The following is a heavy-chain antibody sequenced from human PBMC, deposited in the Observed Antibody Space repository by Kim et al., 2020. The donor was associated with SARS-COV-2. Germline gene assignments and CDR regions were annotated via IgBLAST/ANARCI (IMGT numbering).Heavy chain of an antibody. J-gene: IGHJ3*01. D-gene: IGHD3-10*01. CDR3: VRRLVISGTYWGVFEI. CDR1: GFSFSDYG. V-gene: IGHV3-23*01. Sequence: GGSLRLSCVASGFSFSDYGMSWVRQAPGKGLEWVSSMSADSTKKYYAESVRGRFSISRDNTKNTLFLTMNNLRAEDTAVFYCVRRLVISGTYWGVFEIWGQGTMVTVSS. CDR2: MSADSTKK.